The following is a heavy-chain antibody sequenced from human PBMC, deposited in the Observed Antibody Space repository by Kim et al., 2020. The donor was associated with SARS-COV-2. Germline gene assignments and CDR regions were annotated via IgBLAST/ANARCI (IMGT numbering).Heavy chain of an antibody. V-gene: IGHV1-24*01. D-gene: IGHD3-9*01. CDR3: ATGGLLRYFHWLFSHWYFDL. CDR1: GYTLTELS. J-gene: IGHJ2*01. Sequence: ASVKVSCKVSGYTLTELSMHWVRQAPGKGLEWMGGFDPEDGETIYAQKFQGRVTMTEDTSTDTAYMELSSLRSEDTAVYYCATGGLLRYFHWLFSHWYFDLWGRGTLVTVSS. CDR2: FDPEDGET.